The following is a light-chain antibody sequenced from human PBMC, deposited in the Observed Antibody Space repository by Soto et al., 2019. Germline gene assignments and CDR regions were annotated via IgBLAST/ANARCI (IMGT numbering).Light chain of an antibody. V-gene: IGKV1-39*01. CDR2: AAS. CDR1: QSISSY. CDR3: QQTYGTPIT. J-gene: IGKJ3*01. Sequence: DLQMTQSPSSLSASVGDRVTITWRASQSISSYLNWYQQKPGKAPKLLIYAASSLQSGVPSRFSGSGSGTDFTLTISSLQPEDFATYYCQQTYGTPITFGPGTKVDIK.